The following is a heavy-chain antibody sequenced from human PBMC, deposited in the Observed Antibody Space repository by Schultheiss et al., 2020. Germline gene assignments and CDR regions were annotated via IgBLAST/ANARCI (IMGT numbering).Heavy chain of an antibody. V-gene: IGHV3-30*03. D-gene: IGHD2-21*01. Sequence: GGSLRLSCAASGFTFSSYGMHWVRQAPGKGLEWVAVISYDGSNKYYADSVKGRFTISRDNSKNTLYLQMNSLGAEDTSVYYCATEGSLGVCGAGNCPGMDVWGKGTTVTVSS. CDR2: ISYDGSNK. J-gene: IGHJ6*04. CDR1: GFTFSSYG. CDR3: ATEGSLGVCGAGNCPGMDV.